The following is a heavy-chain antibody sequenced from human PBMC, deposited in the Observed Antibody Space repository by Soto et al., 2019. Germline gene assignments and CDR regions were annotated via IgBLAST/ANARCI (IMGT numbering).Heavy chain of an antibody. Sequence: GGSLKVSFKAFGGTLSSHSISWGRQAPGQGPEWMGGIIPIFGTANYAQKFQGRVTITADESTSTAYMELSSLRSEDTAVYYCARVEGGRDYFDYWGQGTLVTVSS. CDR2: IIPIFGTA. D-gene: IGHD3-10*01. CDR3: ARVEGGRDYFDY. V-gene: IGHV1-69*01. J-gene: IGHJ4*02. CDR1: GGTLSSHS.